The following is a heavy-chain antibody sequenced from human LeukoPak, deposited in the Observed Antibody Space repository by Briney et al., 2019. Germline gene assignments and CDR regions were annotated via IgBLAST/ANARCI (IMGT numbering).Heavy chain of an antibody. D-gene: IGHD6-19*01. CDR1: GGSISSYY. J-gene: IGHJ4*02. V-gene: IGHV4-59*01. CDR3: ARVSPDLDIFRGWSTSLFFDY. CDR2: NYYSGST. Sequence: SETLSLTCTVSGGSISSYYWSWIRQPPGKGLEGIGYNYYSGSTNYNPSLKSRVTISVDTSKNQFSLKLSSVTAADTAVYYCARVSPDLDIFRGWSTSLFFDYWGQGTLVTVSS.